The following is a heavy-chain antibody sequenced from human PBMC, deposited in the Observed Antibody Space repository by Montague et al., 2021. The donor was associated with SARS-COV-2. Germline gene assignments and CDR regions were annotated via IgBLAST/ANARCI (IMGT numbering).Heavy chain of an antibody. D-gene: IGHD5-12*01. CDR1: GFTFSSYE. CDR3: ARIICRYSGYAFDY. V-gene: IGHV3-48*03. CDR2: ISGSGSTI. Sequence: SLRLSCTASGFTFSSYEMNWVRQAPGKGLEWVSYISGSGSTIFYADSVKGRFTISRDNAKNSLYLQMNSLRAEDTAVYYCARIICRYSGYAFDYWGQGTLVTVSS. J-gene: IGHJ4*02.